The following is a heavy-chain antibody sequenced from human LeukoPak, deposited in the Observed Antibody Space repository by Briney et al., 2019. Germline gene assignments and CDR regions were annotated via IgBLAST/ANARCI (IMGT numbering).Heavy chain of an antibody. D-gene: IGHD3-9*01. V-gene: IGHV1-2*02. Sequence: ASVKVSCKASGYTFTDYYMHWVRQAPGQGLEWMGWINPNSGGTNYAQKFQGRVTMTRDTSISTGYMELSRLRSDDTAVYYCAKAQYYDILTGYSPGAFDIWGQGTMVTVSS. CDR1: GYTFTDYY. CDR2: INPNSGGT. J-gene: IGHJ3*02. CDR3: AKAQYYDILTGYSPGAFDI.